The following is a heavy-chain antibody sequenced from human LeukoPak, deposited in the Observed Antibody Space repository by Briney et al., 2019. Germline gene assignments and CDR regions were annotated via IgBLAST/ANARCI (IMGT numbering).Heavy chain of an antibody. D-gene: IGHD5-18*01. J-gene: IGHJ3*02. V-gene: IGHV3-7*03. CDR2: IKQDGSEK. Sequence: GGSLRLSCAASGFTFRGYWMSWVRQAPGKGLEWVANIKQDGSEKYYVDSVKGRFTISRDNAKNSLYLQMNSLRAEDTAVYYCARDPPDTAMYAFDIWGQGTMVTVSS. CDR3: ARDPPDTAMYAFDI. CDR1: GFTFRGYW.